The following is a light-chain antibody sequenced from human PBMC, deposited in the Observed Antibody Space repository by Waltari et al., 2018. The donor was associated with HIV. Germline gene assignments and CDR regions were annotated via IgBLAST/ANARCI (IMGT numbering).Light chain of an antibody. CDR3: QQSYSTPKT. CDR2: TAS. CDR1: QSISSD. Sequence: DIQMTQSPSSLSASVGDRVTITCRASQSISSDLSWDQQKPGKAPNLLIDTASSVQRGVPSRFSGSGSGTDFTLTISSLQPEDFATYYCQQSYSTPKTFGQGTKVEIK. J-gene: IGKJ1*01. V-gene: IGKV1-39*01.